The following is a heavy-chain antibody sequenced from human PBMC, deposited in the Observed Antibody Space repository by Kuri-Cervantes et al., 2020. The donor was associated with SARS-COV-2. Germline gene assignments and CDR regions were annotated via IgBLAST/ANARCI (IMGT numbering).Heavy chain of an antibody. Sequence: SETLSLTCAVSGGSISSSNWWSWVRQPPGKGLEWIGEIYHSGSTNYNPSLKSRVTISVDKSKNQFSLRLSSVTAADTAVYYCARHTRGYSYGYPEFDYWGQGTLVTVSS. V-gene: IGHV4-4*02. J-gene: IGHJ4*02. CDR1: GGSISSSNW. CDR2: IYHSGST. CDR3: ARHTRGYSYGYPEFDY. D-gene: IGHD5-18*01.